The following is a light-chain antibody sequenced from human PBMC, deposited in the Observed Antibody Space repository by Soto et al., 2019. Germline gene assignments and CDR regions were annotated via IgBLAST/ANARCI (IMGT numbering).Light chain of an antibody. V-gene: IGKV1-39*01. J-gene: IGKJ3*01. CDR2: AAS. CDR1: QSISSY. Sequence: DIQMTQSPSPLSASVGDRVTITCRSSQSISSYVNWYQQKPGIAPRLLIFAASNLQTGVPSRFSGSGSGTDFTLTISSLQPEDFGTYFCQHTYSTPFTFGPGTKWIS. CDR3: QHTYSTPFT.